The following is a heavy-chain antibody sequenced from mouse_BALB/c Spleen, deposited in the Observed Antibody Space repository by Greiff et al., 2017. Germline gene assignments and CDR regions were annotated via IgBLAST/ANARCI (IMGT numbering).Heavy chain of an antibody. CDR2: IDPSDSYT. V-gene: IGHV1-69*02. CDR1: GYTFTSYW. CDR3: ARYYRYDVDFDY. J-gene: IGHJ2*01. Sequence: QVHVKQPGAELVKPGASVKLSCKASGYTFTSYWMHWVKQRPGQGLEWIGEIDPSDSYTNYNQKFKGKATLTVDKSSSTAYMQLSSLTSEDSAVYYCARYYRYDVDFDYWGQGTTLTVSS. D-gene: IGHD2-14*01.